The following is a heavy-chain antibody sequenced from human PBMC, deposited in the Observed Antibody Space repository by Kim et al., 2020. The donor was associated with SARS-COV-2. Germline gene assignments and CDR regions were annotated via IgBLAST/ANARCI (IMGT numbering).Heavy chain of an antibody. J-gene: IGHJ4*02. CDR1: GFTFSSYG. V-gene: IGHV3-30*18. Sequence: GGSLRLSCAASGFTFSSYGMHWVRRAPGKGLEWVAVISYDGSNKYYADSVKGRFTISRDNSKNTLYLQMNSLRAEDTAVYYCAKTTRIYYFDYWGQGTLV. CDR2: ISYDGSNK. CDR3: AKTTRIYYFDY.